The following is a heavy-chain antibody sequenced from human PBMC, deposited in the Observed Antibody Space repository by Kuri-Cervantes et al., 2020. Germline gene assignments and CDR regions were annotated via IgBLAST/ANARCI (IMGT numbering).Heavy chain of an antibody. V-gene: IGHV1-24*01. J-gene: IGHJ4*02. CDR3: TRGPRNYGFDY. D-gene: IGHD3-10*01. CDR2: FDPEDGET. CDR1: GYTLTELS. Sequence: ASVKVSCKVSGYTLTELSMHWVRQAPGKGLEWMGGFDPEDGETIYAQKFQGRVTMTRSTSISTAYMELSSLTSEDTAVYYCTRGPRNYGFDYWGQGTLVTVSS.